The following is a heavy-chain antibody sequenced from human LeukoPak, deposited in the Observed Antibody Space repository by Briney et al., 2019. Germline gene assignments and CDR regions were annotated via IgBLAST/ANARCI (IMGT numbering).Heavy chain of an antibody. J-gene: IGHJ6*03. Sequence: ASVKVSCKASGYTFTSYGISWVRQAPGQGLEWMGWISAYNGNTNYAQKLQGRVTMTTDTSTSTAYMELRRLRSDDTAVYYCARGENCSSTSCYLFYYYYMDVWGKGTTVTVSS. D-gene: IGHD2-2*01. V-gene: IGHV1-18*01. CDR3: ARGENCSSTSCYLFYYYYMDV. CDR1: GYTFTSYG. CDR2: ISAYNGNT.